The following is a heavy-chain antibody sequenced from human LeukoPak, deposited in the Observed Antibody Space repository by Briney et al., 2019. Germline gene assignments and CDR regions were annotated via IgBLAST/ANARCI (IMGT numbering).Heavy chain of an antibody. CDR2: ISSSSSYI. Sequence: GGSLRLSCAASGFTFSSYSMNWVRQAPGKGLEWVSSISSSSSYIYYADSVKGRFTISRDNAKNSLYLQMNSLRAEDTAVYYCARALRWYQVSGRGYYYGMDVWGQGTTVTVSS. J-gene: IGHJ6*02. V-gene: IGHV3-21*01. CDR1: GFTFSSYS. D-gene: IGHD4-23*01. CDR3: ARALRWYQVSGRGYYYGMDV.